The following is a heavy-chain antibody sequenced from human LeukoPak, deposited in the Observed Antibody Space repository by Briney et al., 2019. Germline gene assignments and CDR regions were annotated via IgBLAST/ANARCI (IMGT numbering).Heavy chain of an antibody. CDR3: AKGLWGAYYYGMDV. Sequence: PGGSLRLSCAASGFTFRSYGMSWVRQAPGRGLEWVSFISDSGGRTYYAESVKGRFAISRDNSKNTLYLQMNSLRVEDTAVYYCAKGLWGAYYYGMDVWGQGTTVTVSS. D-gene: IGHD3-16*01. CDR1: GFTFRSYG. J-gene: IGHJ6*02. CDR2: ISDSGGRT. V-gene: IGHV3-23*01.